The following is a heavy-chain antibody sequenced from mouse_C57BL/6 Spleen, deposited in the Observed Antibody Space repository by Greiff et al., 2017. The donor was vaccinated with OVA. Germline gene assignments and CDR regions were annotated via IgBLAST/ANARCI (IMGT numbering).Heavy chain of an antibody. D-gene: IGHD1-1*01. CDR3: ARGTVVAHFDY. Sequence: EVKLQESGPGLVKPSQSLSLTCSVTGYSITSGYYWNWIRQFPGNKLEWMGYISYDGSNNYNPSLKNRISITRDTSKNQFFLKLNSVTTEDTATYYCARGTVVAHFDYWGQGTTLTVSS. V-gene: IGHV3-6*01. J-gene: IGHJ2*01. CDR2: ISYDGSN. CDR1: GYSITSGYY.